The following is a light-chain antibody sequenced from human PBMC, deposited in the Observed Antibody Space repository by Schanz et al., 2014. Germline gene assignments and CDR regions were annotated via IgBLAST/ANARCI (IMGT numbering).Light chain of an antibody. J-gene: IGLJ3*02. CDR1: SNDIGRYDF. CDR2: AVN. V-gene: IGLV2-8*01. CDR3: SSYGGEKGV. Sequence: QSALTQPPSASGSLGQSVTISCTGTSNDIGRYDFVSWYQQHPGKAPKLMIYAVNKRPSGVPDRFSGSKSGNTASLTVSGLQAEDEADYHCSSYGGEKGVFGGGTKLTVL.